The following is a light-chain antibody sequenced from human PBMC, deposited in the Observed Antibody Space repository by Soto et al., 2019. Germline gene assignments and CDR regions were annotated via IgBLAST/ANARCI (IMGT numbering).Light chain of an antibody. CDR3: SSYGGSNNLV. CDR2: EVT. CDR1: SSDVGSYNL. V-gene: IGLV2-8*01. J-gene: IGLJ2*01. Sequence: QSALTQPASVSGSPGQSITLSCTGTSSDVGSYNLVSWYQQHPGKAPKLMIYEVTKRPSGVPDRFSGSKSGNKASLTVSGLQAEDEADYYCSSYGGSNNLVFGGGTKLTVL.